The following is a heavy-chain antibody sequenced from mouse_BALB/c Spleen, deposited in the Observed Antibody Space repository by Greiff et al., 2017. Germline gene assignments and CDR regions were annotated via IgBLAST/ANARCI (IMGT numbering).Heavy chain of an antibody. CDR2: ISNLAYSI. CDR1: GFTFSDYG. D-gene: IGHD2-10*02. CDR3: ARDGGYGAMDY. Sequence: EVMLVESGGGLVQPGGSRKLSCAASGFTFSDYGMAWVRQAPGKGPEWVAFISNLAYSICYADTVTGRFTISRENAKNTLYLEMSSLRSEDTAMYYCARDGGYGAMDYWGQGTSVTVSS. J-gene: IGHJ4*01. V-gene: IGHV5-15*02.